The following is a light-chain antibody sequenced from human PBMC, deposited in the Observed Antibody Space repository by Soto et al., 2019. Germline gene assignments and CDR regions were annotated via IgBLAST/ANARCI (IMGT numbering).Light chain of an antibody. V-gene: IGKV3-15*01. CDR2: DAS. Sequence: EIVMTQSPATLSVSPGERATLSCRASQSVSSNLAWYHQKPGQAPRLIIYDASTRATGIPSRLSGSWSGTEFTLTISSLQSEDFAFYYCQQYNDGLTFGGGTKVEIK. CDR3: QQYNDGLT. CDR1: QSVSSN. J-gene: IGKJ4*01.